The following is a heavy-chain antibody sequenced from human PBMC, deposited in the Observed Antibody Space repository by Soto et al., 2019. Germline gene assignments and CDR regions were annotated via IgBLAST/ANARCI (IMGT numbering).Heavy chain of an antibody. CDR1: GFTFDDYA. D-gene: IGHD6-19*01. CDR3: AKDGGIGYSSGHGPTFFDY. Sequence: EVQLVESGGGLVQPGRSLRLSCAASGFTFDDYAMHWVRQAPGKGLEWVSGISWNSGRIGYADSVKGRFTISRDNAKNSLYPQMNSLRADDTALYYCAKDGGIGYSSGHGPTFFDYWGQGTLVTVSS. V-gene: IGHV3-9*01. J-gene: IGHJ4*02. CDR2: ISWNSGRI.